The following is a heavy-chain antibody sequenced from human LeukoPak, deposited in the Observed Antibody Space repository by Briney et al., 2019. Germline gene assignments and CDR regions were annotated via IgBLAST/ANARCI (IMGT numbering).Heavy chain of an antibody. V-gene: IGHV4-59*01. CDR2: IYYSGST. CDR1: GASISSYY. J-gene: IGHJ5*02. Sequence: PSETLSLTCTVSGASISSYYWRWVRQPPGKGLEWIGYIYYSGSTSYNPSLKSRVTISVDTSKNQFSLRLSSVTAADTAVYYCARHRYYYESSGYDYQPWGQGTLVTVSS. D-gene: IGHD3-22*01. CDR3: ARHRYYYESSGYDYQP.